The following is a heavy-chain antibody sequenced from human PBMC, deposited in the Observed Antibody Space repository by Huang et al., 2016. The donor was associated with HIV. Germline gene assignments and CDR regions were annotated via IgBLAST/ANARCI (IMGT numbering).Heavy chain of an antibody. CDR1: GFTFRSFG. V-gene: IGHV3-30*02. D-gene: IGHD2-15*01. Sequence: QVRLVESGGGVVQPGGSLRLSCVASGFTFRSFGMHWVRQGPGKGLEWVTFIRQNGSSEHYADAMKGRFTISRDNSKNTVYLHLNVVRADDTAIYYCAKDEKQFCSGGSCYSSNIDYWGQGTLVTVSS. CDR2: IRQNGSSE. J-gene: IGHJ4*02. CDR3: AKDEKQFCSGGSCYSSNIDY.